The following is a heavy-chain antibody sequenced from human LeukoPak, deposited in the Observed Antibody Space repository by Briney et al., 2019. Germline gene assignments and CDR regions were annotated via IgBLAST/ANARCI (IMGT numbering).Heavy chain of an antibody. CDR1: GFTFSSYW. CDR2: INSDGSTT. V-gene: IGHV3-74*01. CDR3: ARGITGTTSPNY. D-gene: IGHD1-20*01. Sequence: PGGSLRLSCAASGFTFSSYWMHWVRQAPGKGLVWVSRINSDGSTTSYADSVKGRFTISRDNAKNTLYLQMNSLRAEDTALYYCARGITGTTSPNYWGQGTLVTVSS. J-gene: IGHJ4*02.